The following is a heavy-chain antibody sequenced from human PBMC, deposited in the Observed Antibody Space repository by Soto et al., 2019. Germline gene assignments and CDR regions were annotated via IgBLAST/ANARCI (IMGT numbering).Heavy chain of an antibody. V-gene: IGHV1-46*01. CDR1: GYTFTSYY. CDR2: INPSGGST. J-gene: IGHJ4*02. CDR3: ARAPLLTPFDY. Sequence: QVQLVQSGAEVKKPGASVKVSCKASGYTFTSYYMHWVRQAPGQGLEWMGIINPSGGSTSYAQKLQGRVTMTRDTSTSTVYMELSSLRSEDTAVYYCARAPLLTPFDYWGQGTLVTVSS. D-gene: IGHD7-27*01.